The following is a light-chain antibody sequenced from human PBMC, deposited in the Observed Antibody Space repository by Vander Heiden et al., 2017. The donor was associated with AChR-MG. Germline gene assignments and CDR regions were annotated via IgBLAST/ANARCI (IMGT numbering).Light chain of an antibody. CDR1: GSNIGAGYH. V-gene: IGLV1-40*01. CDR2: DTY. Sequence: QSVLTQPPPVSGAPWQSVTISSAASGSNIGAGYHVPWYQHIPRTPPTLLVYDTYYRPSGVADLFSGSKSGTSASLAITGLQTEDEADYFCRSYDTCLTGVFGGGTKLTVL. J-gene: IGLJ2*01. CDR3: RSYDTCLTGV.